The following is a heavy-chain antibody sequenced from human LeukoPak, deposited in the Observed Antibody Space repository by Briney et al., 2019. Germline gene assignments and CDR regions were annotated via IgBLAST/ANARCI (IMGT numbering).Heavy chain of an antibody. CDR2: MNPNSGNT. CDR3: AKDGIRYFDWLLGVAFDI. D-gene: IGHD3-9*01. V-gene: IGHV1-8*02. Sequence: ASVKVSCKASGYTFTGYYMHLVRQATGQCLDWIGCMNPNSGNTGYAQKFQGRVTMTRKTSISTAYMELSSLRSEDTAVYFRAKDGIRYFDWLLGVAFDIWGQGTMVTVSS. J-gene: IGHJ3*02. CDR1: GYTFTGYY.